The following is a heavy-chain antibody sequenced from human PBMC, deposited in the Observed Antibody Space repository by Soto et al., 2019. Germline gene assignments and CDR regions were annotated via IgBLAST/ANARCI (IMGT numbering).Heavy chain of an antibody. CDR3: ARDRIAAAGPAASHPVFDY. J-gene: IGHJ4*02. Sequence: GASVKVSCKASGYTFTSYAMHWVRQAPGQRLEWMGWINAGNGNTKYSQKFQGRVTITRDTSASTAYMELSSLRSEDTAVYYCARDRIAAAGPAASHPVFDYWGQGTLVTVSS. CDR2: INAGNGNT. D-gene: IGHD6-13*01. CDR1: GYTFTSYA. V-gene: IGHV1-3*01.